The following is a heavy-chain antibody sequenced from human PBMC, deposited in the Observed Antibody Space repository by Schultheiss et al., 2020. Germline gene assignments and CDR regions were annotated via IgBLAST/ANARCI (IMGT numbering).Heavy chain of an antibody. CDR1: GGSVSSGSYY. J-gene: IGHJ5*02. Sequence: SETLSLTCTVSGGSVSSGSYYWSWIRQSPGKGLEWIGYISYSGSTNYNPSLKSRVSISIDTSRKQFSLKLSSVTAADTAVYYCARESGYCGGDCYHVFDPWGQGTLVTVSS. D-gene: IGHD2-21*02. CDR3: ARESGYCGGDCYHVFDP. V-gene: IGHV4-61*01. CDR2: ISYSGST.